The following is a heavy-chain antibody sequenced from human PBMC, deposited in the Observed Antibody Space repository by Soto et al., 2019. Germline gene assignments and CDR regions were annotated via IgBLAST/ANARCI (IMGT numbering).Heavy chain of an antibody. CDR3: ARPLMVRGVIIGAFDI. CDR2: INNDGSST. D-gene: IGHD3-10*01. CDR1: GFTFSSYW. J-gene: IGHJ3*02. V-gene: IGHV3-74*01. Sequence: LRLSFAASGFTFSSYWMHWVRQAPGKGLVWVSRINNDGSSTSYADSVKGRFTISRDNAKNTLYLQMNSLRAEDTAVYYCARPLMVRGVIIGAFDIWGQGTMVTVSS.